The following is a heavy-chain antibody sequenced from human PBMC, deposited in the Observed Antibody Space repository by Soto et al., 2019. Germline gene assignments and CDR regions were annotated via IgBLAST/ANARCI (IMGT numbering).Heavy chain of an antibody. J-gene: IGHJ5*02. CDR2: IYWDNTK. CDR3: AHRREHNSDWSVGWFDP. D-gene: IGHD1-26*01. CDR1: GFSLSTSGVG. V-gene: IGHV2-5*02. Sequence: QITLKAYGPTLVKPTQTLTLTCTFSGFSLSTSGVGVGWIRQPPGKALESLALIYWDNTKRYNPSLQSRLTITKDTSKNQVVLTMTNMDPVDTGTYYCAHRREHNSDWSVGWFDPWGQGTLVTVSS.